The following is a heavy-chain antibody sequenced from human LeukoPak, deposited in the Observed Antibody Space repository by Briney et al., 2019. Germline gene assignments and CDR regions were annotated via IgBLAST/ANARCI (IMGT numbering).Heavy chain of an antibody. CDR2: ISSRSFTI. J-gene: IGHJ4*02. V-gene: IGHV3-48*02. CDR3: ARGPGALDY. Sequence: GGSLRLSCAASGFTFSAYSMNWVRQAPGKGLDWVSYISSRSFTIYYADSVKGRFTISRDNAKDSLYLEMNSLRDEDTAVYYCARGPGALDYWGQGTLVTVSS. D-gene: IGHD2-2*01. CDR1: GFTFSAYS.